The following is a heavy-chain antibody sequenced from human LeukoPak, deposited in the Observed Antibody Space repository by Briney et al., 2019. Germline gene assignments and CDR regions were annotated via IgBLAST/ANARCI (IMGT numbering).Heavy chain of an antibody. D-gene: IGHD2-21*02. CDR1: GGSIRRYY. CDR3: ARGVGVVTATLDH. CDR2: IYDSGTT. J-gene: IGHJ4*02. V-gene: IGHV4-59*01. Sequence: SETLSLTCTVSGGSIRRYYWSWIRQPPGKGLEWIGYIYDSGTTKYNISLQSRVTISLDTSKNQFTLKLTSVTAADTAVYYCARGVGVVTATLDHWGQGTLVTVSS.